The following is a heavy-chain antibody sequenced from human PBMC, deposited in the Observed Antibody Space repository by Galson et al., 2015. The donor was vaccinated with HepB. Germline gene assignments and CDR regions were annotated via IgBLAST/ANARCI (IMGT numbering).Heavy chain of an antibody. CDR2: INPNSGGT. D-gene: IGHD1-26*01. Sequence: SVKVSCKASGYTFTGYYMHWVRQAPGQGLEWMGWINPNSGGTNYAQKFQGRVTMTRDTSISTAYMELSRLRSDDTAVYYRARGFRGSYSPGFVGYWGQGTLVTVSS. V-gene: IGHV1-2*02. CDR3: ARGFRGSYSPGFVGY. J-gene: IGHJ4*02. CDR1: GYTFTGYY.